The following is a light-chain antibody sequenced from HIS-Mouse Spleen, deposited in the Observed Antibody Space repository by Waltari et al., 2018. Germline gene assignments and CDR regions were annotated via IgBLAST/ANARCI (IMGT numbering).Light chain of an antibody. V-gene: IGLV1-47*01. CDR3: AAWDDSLSGPV. J-gene: IGLJ3*02. CDR1: SSNYGSNY. CDR2: RNN. Sequence: QSVLTQPPSASGTPGQRVTISCSGSSSNYGSNYVYWYQQLPGTAPKLLIYRNNQRPSGVPDLFSGSKSGTSASLAISGLRSEDEADYYCAAWDDSLSGPVFGGGTKLTVL.